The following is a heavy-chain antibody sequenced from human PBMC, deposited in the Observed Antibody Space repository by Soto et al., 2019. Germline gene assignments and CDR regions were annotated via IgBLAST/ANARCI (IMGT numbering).Heavy chain of an antibody. CDR2: MSYDGSHE. CDR1: GFTFRSYG. J-gene: IGHJ6*02. V-gene: IGHV3-33*06. CDR3: AKGSVLRVDEATRAILGGVDV. Sequence: QVQLVESGGGVVQPGTSLRLSCVASGFTFRSYGMHWVRQAPGKGLEWVAVMSYDGSHEYYADSVKGRFTISRDNSKTFLYLQVDRRRLEDTDVYYCAKGSVLRVDEATRAILGGVDVWGQGAMVSVSS. D-gene: IGHD2-8*01.